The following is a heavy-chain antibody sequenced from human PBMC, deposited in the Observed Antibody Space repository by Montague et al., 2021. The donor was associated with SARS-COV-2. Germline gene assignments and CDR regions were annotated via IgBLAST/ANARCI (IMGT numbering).Heavy chain of an antibody. D-gene: IGHD5-12*01. Sequence: QSGAEVKKPGESLKISCKGSGYSFTSYWISWVRQMPGKGLEWMGIIYPGDSDTRYSPSFQGQVTISADKSISTAYLQWSSLKASDTAMYYCARLSHSGYDWLYGMDVWGQGTTVTVSS. CDR1: GYSFTSYW. CDR3: ARLSHSGYDWLYGMDV. J-gene: IGHJ6*02. V-gene: IGHV5-51*01. CDR2: IYPGDSDT.